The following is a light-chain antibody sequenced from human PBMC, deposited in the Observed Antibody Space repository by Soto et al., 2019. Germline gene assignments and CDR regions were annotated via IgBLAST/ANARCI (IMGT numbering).Light chain of an antibody. CDR3: QQYDYLPIT. V-gene: IGKV1-33*01. CDR1: RDIDKF. CDR2: DAS. J-gene: IGKJ5*01. Sequence: DIQMTQSPSSLSASVGDRVTITCQASRDIDKFLNWYQQKPGKAPKLLIDDASNLATGVPSRFSGSRSGTHFTFTISSLQPEDVATYYCQQYDYLPITFGQGTRLQIK.